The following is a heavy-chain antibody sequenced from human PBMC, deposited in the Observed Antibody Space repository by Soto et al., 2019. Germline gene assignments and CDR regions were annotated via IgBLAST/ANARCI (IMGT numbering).Heavy chain of an antibody. D-gene: IGHD3-22*01. CDR1: GASISRYY. Sequence: TSETLSLTCTVSGASISRYYWSWILQSPGKGLEWIGYLYNTGSTIYNPSLKSRVTISVDTSKNQFSLKMNSVTAADTAVYFCARYSPPKKTYDSNPGWFDPWGQGTLVTVSS. CDR3: ARYSPPKKTYDSNPGWFDP. J-gene: IGHJ5*02. V-gene: IGHV4-59*01. CDR2: LYNTGST.